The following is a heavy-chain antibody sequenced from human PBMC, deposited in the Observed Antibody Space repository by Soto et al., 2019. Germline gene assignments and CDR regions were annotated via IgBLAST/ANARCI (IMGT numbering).Heavy chain of an antibody. CDR2: IYYSGST. D-gene: IGHD6-19*01. J-gene: IGHJ6*02. CDR3: ARKYSSGWYSYYYYGMDV. CDR1: GGSISSSSYY. Sequence: SETLSLTCTVSGGSISSSSYYWGWIRQPPGKGLEWIGSIYYSGSTYYDPSLKSRVTISVDTSKNQFSLKLSSVTAADTAVYYCARKYSSGWYSYYYYGMDVWGQGTTVTVSS. V-gene: IGHV4-39*01.